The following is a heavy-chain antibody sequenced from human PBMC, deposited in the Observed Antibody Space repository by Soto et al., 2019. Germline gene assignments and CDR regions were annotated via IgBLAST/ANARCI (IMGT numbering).Heavy chain of an antibody. J-gene: IGHJ4*02. V-gene: IGHV5-10-1*01. CDR2: IDPSDSAT. D-gene: IGHD3-9*01. CDR1: GYSFAGYW. CDR3: ARQMSNSDTGHYVYCFDF. Sequence: PGESLKISCKGSGYSFAGYWITWVRQRPGKGLEWLGRIDPSDSATNYSPSFRGHVTISGDRSISTVYLQWSSLQASDTAVYYCARQMSNSDTGHYVYCFDFWGQGTLVTVSS.